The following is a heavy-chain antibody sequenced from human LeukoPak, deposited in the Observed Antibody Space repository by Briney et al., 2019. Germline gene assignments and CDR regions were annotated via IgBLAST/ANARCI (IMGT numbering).Heavy chain of an antibody. CDR3: ARLSAYYYGSGNYYNPYYFDY. D-gene: IGHD3-10*01. J-gene: IGHJ4*02. Sequence: SETLSLTCTVSGGSISSSSYYWGWIRQPPGKGLEWIGSIYYSGSTYYSPSLKSRVTISVDTSKNQFSLKLSSVTAADTAVYYCARLSAYYYGSGNYYNPYYFDYWGQGALVTVSS. CDR1: GGSISSSSYY. CDR2: IYYSGST. V-gene: IGHV4-39*01.